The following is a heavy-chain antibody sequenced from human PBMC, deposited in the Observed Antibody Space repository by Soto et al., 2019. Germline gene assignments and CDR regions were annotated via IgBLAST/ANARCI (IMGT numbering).Heavy chain of an antibody. CDR3: ARAGYSSSWSQFGAWFDP. D-gene: IGHD6-13*01. V-gene: IGHV4-34*01. CDR2: INHSGST. Sequence: SETLSLTCAVYGGSFSVYYWSWIRQPPGKGLEWIGEINHSGSTNYNPSLKSRVTISVDTSKNQFSLKLSSVTAADTAVYYCARAGYSSSWSQFGAWFDPWGQGTLVTVSS. J-gene: IGHJ5*02. CDR1: GGSFSVYY.